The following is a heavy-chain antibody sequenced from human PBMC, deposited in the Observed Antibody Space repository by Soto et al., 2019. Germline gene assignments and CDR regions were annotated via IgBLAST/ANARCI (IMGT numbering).Heavy chain of an antibody. CDR1: GFTISNNY. J-gene: IGHJ4*02. D-gene: IGHD6-6*01. Sequence: PGGSLRLSCAASGFTISNNYMNWVRQAPGKGLEWVAEIWYDGSNEYYGDSVKGRFTISRDNSKNTLYLQLNSLRAEDTAVYYCARVPEAGRPLFDYWGQGALVTVSS. CDR3: ARVPEAGRPLFDY. V-gene: IGHV3-33*08. CDR2: IWYDGSNE.